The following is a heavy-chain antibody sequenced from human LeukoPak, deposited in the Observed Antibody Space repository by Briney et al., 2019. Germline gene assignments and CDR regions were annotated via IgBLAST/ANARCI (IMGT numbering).Heavy chain of an antibody. CDR2: INPNSGGT. CDR1: GYTFTSYY. D-gene: IGHD3-3*01. V-gene: IGHV1-2*02. Sequence: ASVKVSCKASGYTFTSYYMHWVRQAPGQGLEWMGWINPNSGGTNYAQKFQGRVTMTRDTSISTAYMELSRLRSDDTAVYYCARDRVTIFGVVTTFFDYWGQGTLVTVSS. CDR3: ARDRVTIFGVVTTFFDY. J-gene: IGHJ4*02.